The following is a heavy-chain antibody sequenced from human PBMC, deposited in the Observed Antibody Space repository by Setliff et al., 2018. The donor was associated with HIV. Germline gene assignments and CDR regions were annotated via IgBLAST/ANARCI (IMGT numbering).Heavy chain of an antibody. CDR2: LNPSEGTT. V-gene: IGHV1-46*01. CDR3: VRGYRSAWNSWFDA. D-gene: IGHD6-19*01. Sequence: ASVKVSCKASGYPFTTYYIHWVRQAPGQGLEWMGILNPSEGTTSFAQKFQGRVTMTRDTSTSTVYMDLSSLRADDTAVYYCVRGYRSAWNSWFDAWGQGTRGTVSA. J-gene: IGHJ5*02. CDR1: GYPFTTYY.